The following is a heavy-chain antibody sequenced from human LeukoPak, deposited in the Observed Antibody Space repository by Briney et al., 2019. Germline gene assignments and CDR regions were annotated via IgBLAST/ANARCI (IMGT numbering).Heavy chain of an antibody. CDR3: ARGYNWFDP. J-gene: IGHJ5*02. Sequence: SETLSLTCAVYGGSFSGYYSSWIRQPPGKGLEWIGEINHSGSTNYNPSLKSRVTISVDTSKNQFSLKLSSVTAADTAVYYCARGYNWFDPWGQGTLVTVSS. CDR1: GGSFSGYY. V-gene: IGHV4-34*01. CDR2: INHSGST.